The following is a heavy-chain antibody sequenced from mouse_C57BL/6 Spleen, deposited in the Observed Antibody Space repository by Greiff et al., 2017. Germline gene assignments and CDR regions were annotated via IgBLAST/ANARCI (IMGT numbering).Heavy chain of an antibody. Sequence: QVQLQQPGAELVRPGTSVKLSCKASGYTFTSYWMHWVKQRPGQGLEWIGVIDPSDSYTNYNQKFKGKATLTVDTSSSTAYMQLSSLTSEDAAVYYCARNIYYGSSYWYFDVWGTGTTVTVSS. D-gene: IGHD1-1*01. CDR1: GYTFTSYW. J-gene: IGHJ1*03. CDR3: ARNIYYGSSYWYFDV. V-gene: IGHV1-59*01. CDR2: IDPSDSYT.